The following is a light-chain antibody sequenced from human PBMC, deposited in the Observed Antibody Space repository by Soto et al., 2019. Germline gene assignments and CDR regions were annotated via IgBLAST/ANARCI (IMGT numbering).Light chain of an antibody. V-gene: IGLV1-47*01. CDR3: AAWDDSLSGYV. J-gene: IGLJ1*01. Sequence: QSVLTQPPSASGTPGQRVTISCSGSSSNIGSNYVYWYQQLPGTAPKLLIYRNNQRPSGVPDRFSGSKSGTSASLAISGLRSEYEADYYCAAWDDSLSGYVFGPGTKLTVL. CDR1: SSNIGSNY. CDR2: RNN.